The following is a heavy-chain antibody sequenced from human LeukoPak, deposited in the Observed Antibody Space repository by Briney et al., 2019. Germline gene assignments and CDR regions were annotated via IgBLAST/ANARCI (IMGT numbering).Heavy chain of an antibody. V-gene: IGHV1-18*01. CDR2: ISVYNGDT. Sequence: ASVKLSCKASGYTFTSYGISRVRQAPGHGLEWMGWISVYNGDTNYAQKFEDRVTLTTDTSTSTAYMELRSLRSNDTAVYYCARHNRRHLHTKWFDPWGQGTLVTVSS. CDR3: ARHNRRHLHTKWFDP. J-gene: IGHJ5*02. CDR1: GYTFTSYG. D-gene: IGHD2/OR15-2a*01.